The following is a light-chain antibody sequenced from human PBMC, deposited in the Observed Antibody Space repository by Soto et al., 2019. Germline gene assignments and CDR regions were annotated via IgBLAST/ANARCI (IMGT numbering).Light chain of an antibody. Sequence: DIQMTQSPSTLSASVGDRVTITCRASQSISSWLAWYQQKPGKAPKLLIYKASSLESGVPSRFSGSGSGTEFPLTISSLQPDDFAPYFCHQYNIYAKTCRQGTKVEIK. CDR3: HQYNIYAKT. V-gene: IGKV1-5*03. CDR1: QSISSW. CDR2: KAS. J-gene: IGKJ1*01.